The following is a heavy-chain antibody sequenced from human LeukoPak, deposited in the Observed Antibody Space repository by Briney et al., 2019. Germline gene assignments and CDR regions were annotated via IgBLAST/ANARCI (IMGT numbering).Heavy chain of an antibody. Sequence: SVKVSCKASGGTLSSYAISWVRQAPGQGPEWMGGIIPIFGTANYAQKFQGRVTITTDESTSTAYMELSSLRSEDTAAYYCARGDSGYEYYYYYMDVWGKGTTVTVSS. J-gene: IGHJ6*03. D-gene: IGHD5-12*01. V-gene: IGHV1-69*05. CDR2: IIPIFGTA. CDR3: ARGDSGYEYYYYYMDV. CDR1: GGTLSSYA.